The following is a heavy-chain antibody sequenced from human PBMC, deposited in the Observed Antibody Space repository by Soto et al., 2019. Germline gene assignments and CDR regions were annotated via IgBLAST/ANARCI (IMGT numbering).Heavy chain of an antibody. V-gene: IGHV1-3*05. CDR3: ARSSGYYLIDDY. Sequence: QVQLVQSGAEEKKPGASVKVSCKASGYTFTTYAMHWVRQAPGQSLEWMGWINAGNGNTKYSQKFQGRVTITRDTSASTAYMERSSLRSEDTAVYYCARSSGYYLIDDYWVQGTLVTVSS. CDR2: INAGNGNT. CDR1: GYTFTTYA. J-gene: IGHJ4*02. D-gene: IGHD3-22*01.